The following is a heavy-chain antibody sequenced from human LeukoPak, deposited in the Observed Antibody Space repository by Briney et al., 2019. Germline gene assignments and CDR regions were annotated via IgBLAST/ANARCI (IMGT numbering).Heavy chain of an antibody. V-gene: IGHV3-30*02. Sequence: PGGSLRLSCAASGFTFSSYGMHWVRQAPGKELEWVAFIRYDGSNKYYADSVKGRFTISRDNSKNTLYLQMNSLRAEDTAVYYCAKGEIVVVPAAIAIWGQGTLVTVSS. J-gene: IGHJ4*02. CDR2: IRYDGSNK. D-gene: IGHD2-2*01. CDR3: AKGEIVVVPAAIAI. CDR1: GFTFSSYG.